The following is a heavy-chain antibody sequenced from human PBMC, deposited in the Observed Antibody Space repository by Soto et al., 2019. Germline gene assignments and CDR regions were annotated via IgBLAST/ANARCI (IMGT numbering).Heavy chain of an antibody. J-gene: IGHJ6*02. CDR1: GYSISSGYQ. CDR2: IYHSGST. V-gene: IGHV4-38-2*02. D-gene: IGHD3-10*01. Sequence: SETLSLTCAVSGYSISSGYQWGWIRQPPGKGLEWIGSIYHSGSTYYNPSLKSRVTISVDTSKNHFSLKRSSVTAADTAVYYCARESRITMLRGVIITPGMDVWGQGTTVTVSS. CDR3: ARESRITMLRGVIITPGMDV.